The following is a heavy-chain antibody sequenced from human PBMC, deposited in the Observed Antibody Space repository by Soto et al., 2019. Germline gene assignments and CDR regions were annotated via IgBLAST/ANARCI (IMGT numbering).Heavy chain of an antibody. V-gene: IGHV3-23*01. D-gene: IGHD3-22*01. Sequence: GGSLRLSCAASGFTFSTYAMSWVRQAPGKGLECISAISGSGVDTYHADSVKGRFTISRDNSKNTVYLQMNSLRAEDTAVYYCARAPFTIYDTSGYYDYWGQGTLVTVSS. CDR1: GFTFSTYA. J-gene: IGHJ4*02. CDR3: ARAPFTIYDTSGYYDY. CDR2: ISGSGVDT.